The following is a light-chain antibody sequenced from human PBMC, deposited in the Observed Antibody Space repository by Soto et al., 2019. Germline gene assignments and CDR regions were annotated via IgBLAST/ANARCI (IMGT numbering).Light chain of an antibody. CDR2: AAS. CDR1: QGISTY. V-gene: IGKV1-39*01. CDR3: RHSYSTSFP. J-gene: IGKJ1*01. Sequence: DSQMTQSPSSLSASVGDRVTITCRASQGISTYLNCYQRKPAKAPKLLIYAASSLQSGVPSRFSGSGSETDFTLTIISLQPADYVTLSCRHSYSTSFPFGQVTKVDIK.